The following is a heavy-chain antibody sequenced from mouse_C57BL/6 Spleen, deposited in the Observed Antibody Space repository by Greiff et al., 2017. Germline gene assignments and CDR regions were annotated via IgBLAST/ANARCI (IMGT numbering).Heavy chain of an antibody. CDR3: ARGSTVGGVYFDY. D-gene: IGHD1-1*01. V-gene: IGHV1-80*01. J-gene: IGHJ2*01. CDR2: IYPGDGDT. Sequence: QVQLQQSGAELVKPGASVKISCKASGYAFSSYWMNWVKQRPGKGLEWIGQIYPGDGDTNYNGKFKGKATLTADKSSSTAYMQLSSLTSEDSAVYFCARGSTVGGVYFDYWGQGTTLTVSS. CDR1: GYAFSSYW.